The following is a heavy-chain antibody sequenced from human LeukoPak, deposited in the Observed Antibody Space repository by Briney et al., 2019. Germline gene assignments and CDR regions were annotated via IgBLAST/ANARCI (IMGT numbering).Heavy chain of an antibody. V-gene: IGHV1-58*02. D-gene: IGHD3-22*01. Sequence: GASVKVSCKASGFTFSSSTMQWVRQARGQRLEWIGWIVVGSGNTNYAQKFQERVTISRDMSTSTAYMELSSLTSEDTAVYYCARGPNYYDSSGFHYRDWGQGTLVTVSS. J-gene: IGHJ4*02. CDR3: ARGPNYYDSSGFHYRD. CDR1: GFTFSSST. CDR2: IVVGSGNT.